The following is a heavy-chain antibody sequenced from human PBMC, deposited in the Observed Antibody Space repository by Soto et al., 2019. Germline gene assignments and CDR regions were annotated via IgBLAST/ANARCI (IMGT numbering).Heavy chain of an antibody. J-gene: IGHJ1*01. CDR3: ARAASIAASGIFFQH. Sequence: QVQLVQSGAEVKEPGASMKVSCKASGYTFTSHAIHWVRQAPGQRLEWMGRINAGSGNTRYSEKFQFRVAMTRDTSATTAYMELSSLRSEDTGVYDCARAASIAASGIFFQHWGQGTPVIVSS. D-gene: IGHD3-3*02. CDR1: GYTFTSHA. CDR2: INAGSGNT. V-gene: IGHV1-3*01.